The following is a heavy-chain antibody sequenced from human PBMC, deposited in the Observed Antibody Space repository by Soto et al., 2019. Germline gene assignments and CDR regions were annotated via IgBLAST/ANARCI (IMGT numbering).Heavy chain of an antibody. Sequence: QVQLVQSGAEVKKPGASVKVSCKASGYTFTSYDINWVRQATGQGLEGMGWMNPNSGNTGYAQKFQAIVTRTRSTSISTAYKELSSLRSEDTAVYYCASRWKELVGGYYYYYGMDVWGQGTTVTVSS. J-gene: IGHJ6*02. D-gene: IGHD3-10*01. CDR2: MNPNSGNT. CDR1: GYTFTSYD. CDR3: ASRWKELVGGYYYYYGMDV. V-gene: IGHV1-8*01.